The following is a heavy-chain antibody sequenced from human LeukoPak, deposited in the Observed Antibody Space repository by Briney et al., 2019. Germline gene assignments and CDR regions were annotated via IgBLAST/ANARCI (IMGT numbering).Heavy chain of an antibody. J-gene: IGHJ4*02. CDR1: GGSISSYY. D-gene: IGHD4-23*01. Sequence: SETLSLTCTVSGGSISSYYWSWIRQPPGKGLEWIGEINHSGSTNYNPSLKSRVTISVDTSKNQFSLKLSSVTAADTAVYYCASGYGGKERFDYWGQGTLVTVSS. V-gene: IGHV4-34*01. CDR2: INHSGST. CDR3: ASGYGGKERFDY.